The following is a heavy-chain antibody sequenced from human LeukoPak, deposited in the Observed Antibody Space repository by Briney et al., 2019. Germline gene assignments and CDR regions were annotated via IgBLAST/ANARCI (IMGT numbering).Heavy chain of an antibody. J-gene: IGHJ6*02. CDR2: TSGSGGST. D-gene: IGHD6-13*01. V-gene: IGHV3-23*01. CDR3: SSWSYYYYGMDV. CDR1: GFTFSSYA. Sequence: GGSLRLSCAASGFTFSSYAMSWVRQAPGKGLEWVSATSGSGGSTYYADSVKGRFTISRDNSKNTLYQQMNSLRAEDTAVYYCSSWSYYYYGMDVWGQGTTVTVSS.